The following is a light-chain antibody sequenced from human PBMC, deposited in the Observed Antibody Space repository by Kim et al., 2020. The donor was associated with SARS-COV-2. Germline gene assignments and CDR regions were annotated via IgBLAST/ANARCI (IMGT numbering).Light chain of an antibody. J-gene: IGKJ2*01. V-gene: IGKV1-5*01. CDR2: QAS. CDR1: QIIETY. CDR3: QHYIRFPYT. Sequence: PSVGDRVSITCRASQIIETYLAWYQQKPGKAPALLIYQASSLHIGVPSRFSGSGSGTVFTLTINSLQPDDFATYYCQHYIRFPYTFGQGTKVDIK.